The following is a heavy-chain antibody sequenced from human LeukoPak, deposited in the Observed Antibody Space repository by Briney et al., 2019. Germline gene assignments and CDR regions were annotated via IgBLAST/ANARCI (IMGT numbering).Heavy chain of an antibody. J-gene: IGHJ4*02. CDR2: IYTSGST. Sequence: PSETLSLTCSVSGGSVGSYYWSWIRQPAGKGLEWIGRIYTSGSTNYNPSLRSRATISVDKSKSQFSLKLTSVTAADTAVYYCARDLSYCSSTRCHAPYYFDYWGQGTLVTVSS. CDR3: ARDLSYCSSTRCHAPYYFDY. CDR1: GGSVGSYY. D-gene: IGHD2-2*01. V-gene: IGHV4-4*07.